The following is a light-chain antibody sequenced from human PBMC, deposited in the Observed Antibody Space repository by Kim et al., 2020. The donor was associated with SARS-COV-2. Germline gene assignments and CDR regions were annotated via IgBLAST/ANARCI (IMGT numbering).Light chain of an antibody. CDR1: QSISNK. CDR2: GAS. Sequence: STGERVTLSCRASQSISNKLAWYQQKPGQAPRLLIYGASTRATGIPARFSGSGSGTEFTLDISSLQSEDFAVYYCQQYYNWPPVTFGGGTKVDIK. V-gene: IGKV3-15*01. CDR3: QQYYNWPPVT. J-gene: IGKJ4*01.